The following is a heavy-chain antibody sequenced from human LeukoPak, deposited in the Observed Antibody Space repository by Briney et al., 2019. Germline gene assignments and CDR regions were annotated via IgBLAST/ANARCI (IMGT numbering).Heavy chain of an antibody. CDR3: ARATSDNILTGYYSP. D-gene: IGHD3-9*01. CDR2: ISSSSSYI. Sequence: GGSLRLSCAASGFTFSSYTMNWVRQAPGKGLEWVSSISSSSSYIYYADSVKGRFTISRDNAKNSLFLQMNSLRAEDTAVYYCARATSDNILTGYYSPWGQGTLVTVSS. V-gene: IGHV3-21*01. J-gene: IGHJ5*02. CDR1: GFTFSSYT.